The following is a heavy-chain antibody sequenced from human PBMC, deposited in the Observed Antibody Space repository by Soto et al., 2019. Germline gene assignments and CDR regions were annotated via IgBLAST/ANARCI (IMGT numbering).Heavy chain of an antibody. D-gene: IGHD5-18*01. Sequence: GGSLRLSCAASGFTFSSYSMNWVRQAPGKGLEWVSYISSSSSTIYYADSVKGRFTISRDNAKNSLYLQMNSLRDEHTAVYYCARDQSAQLWLRRMDVWGQGTTVTVSS. CDR1: GFTFSSYS. J-gene: IGHJ6*02. V-gene: IGHV3-48*02. CDR2: ISSSSSTI. CDR3: ARDQSAQLWLRRMDV.